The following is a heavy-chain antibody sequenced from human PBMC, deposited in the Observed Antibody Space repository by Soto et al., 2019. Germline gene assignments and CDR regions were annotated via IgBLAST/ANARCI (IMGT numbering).Heavy chain of an antibody. D-gene: IGHD3-3*01. CDR2: ISYSGST. CDR1: GGSISGHY. J-gene: IGHJ5*02. CDR3: ARDVGLQHDTGYYDFWSGKNNWFDP. Sequence: PSETLSLTCTVSGGSISGHYWSWIRQPPGKGLQYIGYISYSGSTNYNPSLKSRVTISVDTSNNQFSLRLGSVTAADTAVYYCARDVGLQHDTGYYDFWSGKNNWFDPWGQGILVTVSS. V-gene: IGHV4-59*11.